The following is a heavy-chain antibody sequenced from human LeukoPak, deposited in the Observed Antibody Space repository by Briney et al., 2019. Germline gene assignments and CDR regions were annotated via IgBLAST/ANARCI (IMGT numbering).Heavy chain of an antibody. J-gene: IGHJ6*02. Sequence: SETLSLTCAVYGGSFSGYYWSWIRQPPGKGLEWIGEINHSGSTNYNPSLKSRVTISVDTSKSQFSLKLSSVTAADTAVYYCARGGIGKVVVAATRGIYYYYYGMDVWGQGTTVTVSS. CDR2: INHSGST. D-gene: IGHD2-15*01. V-gene: IGHV4-34*01. CDR1: GGSFSGYY. CDR3: ARGGIGKVVVAATRGIYYYYYGMDV.